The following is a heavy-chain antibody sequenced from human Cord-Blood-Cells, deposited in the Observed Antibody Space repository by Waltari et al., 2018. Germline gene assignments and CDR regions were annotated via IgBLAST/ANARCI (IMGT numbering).Heavy chain of an antibody. CDR2: ISDDGSNK. D-gene: IGHD6-13*01. CDR1: GFTFSSYA. J-gene: IGHJ6*02. Sequence: QVQLVESGGGVVQPGRSLRLSCAASGFTFSSYAMHWVRQAPGKGLEWVAVISDDGSNKYYADSVKGRFTIARDKSKNTLYLQMNSLRAEDTAVYYSIAAAGPYYYYGMDVWGQGTTVTVSS. CDR3: IAAAGPYYYYGMDV. V-gene: IGHV3-30-3*01.